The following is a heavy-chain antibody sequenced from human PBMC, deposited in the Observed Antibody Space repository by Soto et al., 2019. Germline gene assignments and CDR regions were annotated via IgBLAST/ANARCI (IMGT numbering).Heavy chain of an antibody. CDR2: IPYDGTNE. J-gene: IGHJ4*02. V-gene: IGHV3-30-3*01. CDR3: ARDQKGISATGPLDY. D-gene: IGHD6-13*01. CDR1: GFTFSSYA. Sequence: GGSLRLSCAASGFTFSSYAMHWVRQAPGKGLEWVAVIPYDGTNEYYADSVRGRFTISRDNSKNTLYLQVNSLRPEDTAVYYCARDQKGISATGPLDYWGQGTLVTVSS.